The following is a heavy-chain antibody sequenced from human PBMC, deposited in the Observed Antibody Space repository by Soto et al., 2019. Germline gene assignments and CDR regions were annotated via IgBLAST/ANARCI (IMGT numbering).Heavy chain of an antibody. V-gene: IGHV3-21*01. CDR1: GFTFSSYS. CDR2: ISSSSSYI. J-gene: IGHJ4*02. Sequence: GGSLRLSCAASGFTFSSYSMNWVRQAPGKGLEWVSSISSSSSYIYYADSVKGRFTISRDNAKNSLYLQMNSLRAEDTAVYYYARAKSMITFGGVIDFDYWGQGPLVTVSS. D-gene: IGHD3-16*02. CDR3: ARAKSMITFGGVIDFDY.